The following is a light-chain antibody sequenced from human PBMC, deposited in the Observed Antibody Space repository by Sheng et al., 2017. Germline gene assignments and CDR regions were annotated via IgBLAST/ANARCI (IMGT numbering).Light chain of an antibody. V-gene: IGKV1D-13*01. CDR2: DAS. CDR3: LQFNNYPRT. CDR1: QGISSA. Sequence: AIQLTQSPSSLSASVGGRVTITCRASQGISSALAWYQHKPGKAPKLLIYDASTLESGVPSRFSGXGSGTDXTLTISSLQPVDFVVYYCLQFNNYPRTFGPGTTVDI. J-gene: IGKJ3*01.